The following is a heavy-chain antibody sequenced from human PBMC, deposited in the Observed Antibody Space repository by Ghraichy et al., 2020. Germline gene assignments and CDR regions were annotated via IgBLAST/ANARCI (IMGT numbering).Heavy chain of an antibody. V-gene: IGHV1-69*13. Sequence: SVKVSCKASGGTFSSYAISWVRQAPGQGLEWMGGIIPIFGTANYAQKFQGRVTITADESTSTAYMELSSLRSEDTAVYYCARDLDGPWSDDYVWGSYRYAHTDYWGQGTLVTVSS. CDR3: ARDLDGPWSDDYVWGSYRYAHTDY. CDR2: IIPIFGTA. J-gene: IGHJ4*02. D-gene: IGHD3-16*02. CDR1: GGTFSSYA.